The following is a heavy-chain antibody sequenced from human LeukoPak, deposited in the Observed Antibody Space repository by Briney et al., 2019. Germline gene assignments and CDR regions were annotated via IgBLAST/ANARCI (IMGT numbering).Heavy chain of an antibody. CDR3: ARAGGSAPYYYMDV. Sequence: SETLSLTCTVSGGSISSGSYYWSWIRQPPGKGLEWIGYIYYSGSTNYNPSLKSRVTISVDTSKNQFSLKLSSVTAADTAVYYCARAGGSAPYYYMDVWGKGTTVTISS. V-gene: IGHV4-61*01. CDR1: GGSISSGSYY. J-gene: IGHJ6*03. D-gene: IGHD3-10*01. CDR2: IYYSGST.